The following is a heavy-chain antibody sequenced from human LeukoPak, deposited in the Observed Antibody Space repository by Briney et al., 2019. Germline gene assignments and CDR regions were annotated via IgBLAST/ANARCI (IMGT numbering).Heavy chain of an antibody. J-gene: IGHJ4*02. D-gene: IGHD3-3*01. CDR3: ARASGYYTAVDF. CDR2: LNPSGGST. V-gene: IGHV1-46*01. Sequence: ASVKVSCKASGYTFTTYYMHWVRQAPGQGLEWMGTLNPSGGSTSYAQKFQGRVTMTTDTPTSTVYMELSSLGTEATAVYYCARASGYYTAVDFWGQGTLVTVSS. CDR1: GYTFTTYY.